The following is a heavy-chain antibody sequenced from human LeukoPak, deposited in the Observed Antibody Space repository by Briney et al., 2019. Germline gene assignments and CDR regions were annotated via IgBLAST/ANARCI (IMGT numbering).Heavy chain of an antibody. CDR2: ISNDGGGT. CDR3: AKGSSGYFLDV. D-gene: IGHD3-22*01. CDR1: GFIFNNYG. V-gene: IGHV3-23*01. J-gene: IGHJ4*02. Sequence: GGSLRLSCAASGFIFNNYGLVWVRQAPGKGLEWVSAISNDGGGTTYADFVKGRFTISRGNSKNTLFLQMNSLRAEDTALYYCAKGSSGYFLDVWGQGTLVTVSS.